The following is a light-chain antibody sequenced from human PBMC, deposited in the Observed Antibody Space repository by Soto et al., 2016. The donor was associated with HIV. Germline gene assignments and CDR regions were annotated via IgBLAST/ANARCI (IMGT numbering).Light chain of an antibody. CDR2: QDN. CDR1: KLGDKY. V-gene: IGLV3-1*01. J-gene: IGLJ1*01. Sequence: SYVLTQPPSVSVSPGQTASITCSGDKLGDKYACWYQQRPGQSPVLVINQDNRRPSGIPERFSGSNSGNTATLTISGTQALDEADYYCQAWDTSTAVFGTGTKVTV. CDR3: QAWDTSTAV.